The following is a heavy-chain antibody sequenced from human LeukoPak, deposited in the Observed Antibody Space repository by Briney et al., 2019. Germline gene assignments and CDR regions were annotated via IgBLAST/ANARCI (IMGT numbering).Heavy chain of an antibody. CDR1: SFTFSSYS. J-gene: IGHJ4*02. Sequence: PGGSLRLSCAASSFTFSSYSMNWVRQAPGKGLEWVSRINSDGSSTSYADSVKGRFTISRDNAKNTLYLQMNSLRAEDTAVYYCAREAYDFWSGFGYWGQGTLVTVSS. CDR2: INSDGSST. V-gene: IGHV3-74*01. CDR3: AREAYDFWSGFGY. D-gene: IGHD3-3*01.